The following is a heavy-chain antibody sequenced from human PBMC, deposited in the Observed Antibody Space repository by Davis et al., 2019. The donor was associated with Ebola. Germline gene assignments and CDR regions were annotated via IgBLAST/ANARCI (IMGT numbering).Heavy chain of an antibody. CDR1: GFTFSDYY. D-gene: IGHD5-12*01. CDR3: ARGGYGVYYYYYGMDV. J-gene: IGHJ6*02. Sequence: GGSLRLSCAASGFTFSDYYMSWIRQAPGKGLEWVANINQDGSEKYYVDSVKGRFTISRDNAKNSLYLQMNSLRAEDTAVYYCARGGYGVYYYYYGMDVWGQGTTVTVSS. V-gene: IGHV3-7*03. CDR2: INQDGSEK.